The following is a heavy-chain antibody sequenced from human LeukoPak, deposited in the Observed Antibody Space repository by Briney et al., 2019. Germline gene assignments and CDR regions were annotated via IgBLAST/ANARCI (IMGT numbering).Heavy chain of an antibody. CDR3: AGDVLHRIHYDSSAYYPGSSY. V-gene: IGHV1-18*01. Sequence: ASVKVSCKASGYTFTSYGITWVRQAPGQGLEWMGWISAYNAYTYYAQKLQGRVTMTTDTSTSTAYMELRSLRSDDTAVYYCAGDVLHRIHYDSSAYYPGSSYWGQGTLVTVSS. CDR2: ISAYNAYT. D-gene: IGHD3-22*01. J-gene: IGHJ4*02. CDR1: GYTFTSYG.